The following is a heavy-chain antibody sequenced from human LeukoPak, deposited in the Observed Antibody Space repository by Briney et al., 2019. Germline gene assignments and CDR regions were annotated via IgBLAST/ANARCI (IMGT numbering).Heavy chain of an antibody. V-gene: IGHV4-34*01. D-gene: IGHD2-15*01. J-gene: IGHJ4*02. CDR1: GGSFSGYY. CDR3: ARQGDCSGGSCFDY. Sequence: KPSETLSLTCAVYGGSFSGYYWSWIRQPPGKGLEWIGEINHSGSTNYNPSLKSRVTISVDTSKNQFSLKLSSVTAADTAVYYCARQGDCSGGSCFDYWGQGTLVTVSS. CDR2: INHSGST.